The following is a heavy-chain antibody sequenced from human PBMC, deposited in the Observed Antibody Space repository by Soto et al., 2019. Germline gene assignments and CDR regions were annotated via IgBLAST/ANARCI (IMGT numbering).Heavy chain of an antibody. CDR1: GFTFSSYS. CDR3: AREETAWPLAYGLDV. J-gene: IGHJ6*02. D-gene: IGHD2-21*02. CDR2: IGTRSDI. Sequence: PGGSLRLSCAASGFTFSSYSMNWVRQAPGKGLEWVSSIGTRSDIYYADSVKGRFTISRDNAKNSLSLQMNSLRAEDTGVYYCAREETAWPLAYGLDVWGQGTTVTVSS. V-gene: IGHV3-21*01.